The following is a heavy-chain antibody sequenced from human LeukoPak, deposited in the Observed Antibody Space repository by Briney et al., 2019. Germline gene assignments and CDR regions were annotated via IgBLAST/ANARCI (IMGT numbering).Heavy chain of an antibody. CDR1: GNSLSELS. CDR2: FDPEEAKM. D-gene: IGHD3-3*01. CDR3: TTRSGDFWSGFVN. Sequence: VASVKVSCKVSGNSLSELSIQWVRQAPGKGLECMGGFDPEEAKMVYAQNFQDRVTMTEDTSTQTAYMELSGLTSDDTAVYYCTTRSGDFWSGFVNWGQGTLVTVSS. V-gene: IGHV1-24*01. J-gene: IGHJ4*02.